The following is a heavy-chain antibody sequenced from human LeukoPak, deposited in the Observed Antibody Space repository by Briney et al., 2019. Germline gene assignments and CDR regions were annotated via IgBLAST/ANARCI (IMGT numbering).Heavy chain of an antibody. V-gene: IGHV3-23*01. Sequence: PGGSLRLSCAASGFTFSSYAMSWVRQAPGKGLEWVSAISGSGGSTYYADSVKGRFTISRDNSKNTLYLQMNSLRAEDTAVYYCAKDLPYYYGSGSSFGYWGQGTLVTVSS. CDR2: ISGSGGST. CDR1: GFTFSSYA. CDR3: AKDLPYYYGSGSSFGY. D-gene: IGHD3-10*01. J-gene: IGHJ4*02.